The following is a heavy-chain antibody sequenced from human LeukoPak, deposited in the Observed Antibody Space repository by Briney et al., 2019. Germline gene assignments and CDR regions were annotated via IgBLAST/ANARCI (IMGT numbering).Heavy chain of an antibody. V-gene: IGHV4-39*07. D-gene: IGHD1-26*01. CDR1: GGSISSSSYY. Sequence: SETLSLTCTVSGGSISSSSYYWGWIRQPPGKGLEWIGSIYYSGSTYYNPSLKSRVTISVDTSKNQFSLKLSSVTAADTAVYYCARDQSGTDAFDIWGQGTMVTVSS. CDR3: ARDQSGTDAFDI. J-gene: IGHJ3*02. CDR2: IYYSGST.